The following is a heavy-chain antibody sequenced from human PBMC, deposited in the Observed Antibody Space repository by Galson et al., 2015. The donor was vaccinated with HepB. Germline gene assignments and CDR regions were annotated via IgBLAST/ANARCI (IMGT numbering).Heavy chain of an antibody. CDR3: ARDSRVDIVATISPPFDY. J-gene: IGHJ4*02. D-gene: IGHD5-12*01. CDR2: ISAYNGNT. Sequence: SVKVSCKASGYTFTSYGISWVRQAPGQGLEWMGWISAYNGNTNYAQKLQGRVTMTTDTSTSTAYMELRSLRSDDTAVYYCARDSRVDIVATISPPFDYWGQGTLVTVSS. CDR1: GYTFTSYG. V-gene: IGHV1-18*04.